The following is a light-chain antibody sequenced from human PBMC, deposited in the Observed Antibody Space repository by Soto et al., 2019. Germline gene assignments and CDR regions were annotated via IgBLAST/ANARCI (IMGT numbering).Light chain of an antibody. Sequence: QSALTQPPSASGSPGQSVTISCTGTNSAVGGYNYVSWYQQHPGKAPKLIIYEVNKRPSGVPDRFSGSKSGNTASLTVSGLQAEDEADYYCSSYAGSNNFFGGGTKLTVL. CDR2: EVN. CDR1: NSAVGGYNY. CDR3: SSYAGSNNF. V-gene: IGLV2-8*01. J-gene: IGLJ2*01.